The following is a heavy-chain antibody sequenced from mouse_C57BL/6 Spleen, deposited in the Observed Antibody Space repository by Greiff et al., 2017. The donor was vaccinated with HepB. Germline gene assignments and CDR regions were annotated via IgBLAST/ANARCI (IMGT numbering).Heavy chain of an antibody. D-gene: IGHD1-1*01. J-gene: IGHJ4*01. CDR3: ARDDYGSSYEDYAMDY. CDR1: GFTFSSYA. V-gene: IGHV5-4*01. CDR2: ISDGGSYT. Sequence: EVKLVESGGGLVKPGGSLKLSCAASGFTFSSYAMSWVCQTPEKRLEWVATISDGGSYTYYPANVTGRFTIARDNAKNNLYLQMSHLKSDDTAMYYCARDDYGSSYEDYAMDYWGQGTSVTVSS.